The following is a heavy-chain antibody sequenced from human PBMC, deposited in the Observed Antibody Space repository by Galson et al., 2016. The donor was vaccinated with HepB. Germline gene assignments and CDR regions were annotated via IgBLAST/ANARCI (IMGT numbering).Heavy chain of an antibody. CDR2: INTNTGNP. Sequence: SVKVSCKASGYTLTTYAMNWVRQAPGQGLEWMGWINTNTGNPTYAQGFTGRLVFSLDPSVSTAYLQISSLKAEDTAVYYCARSLSLRSSWYRWFDPWGQGTLVTVSS. D-gene: IGHD6-13*01. CDR1: GYTLTTYA. V-gene: IGHV7-4-1*02. J-gene: IGHJ5*02. CDR3: ARSLSLRSSWYRWFDP.